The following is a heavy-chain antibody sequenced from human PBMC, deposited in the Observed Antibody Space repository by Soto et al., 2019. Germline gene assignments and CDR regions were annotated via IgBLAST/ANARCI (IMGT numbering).Heavy chain of an antibody. CDR2: IWSDGRNE. J-gene: IGHJ6*03. D-gene: IGHD3-10*01. V-gene: IGHV3-33*01. CDR1: EFTFSRHG. CDR3: ARERTFGENNHNYMDV. Sequence: QVQLVESGGGVVQPGGSLRLSCAASEFTFSRHGMHWVRQAPGKGLQWVGVIWSDGRNERYADSVKGRFTISRDNSKNTLYLQMNSLRAEDTAVYYCARERTFGENNHNYMDVWGTGITVTVSS.